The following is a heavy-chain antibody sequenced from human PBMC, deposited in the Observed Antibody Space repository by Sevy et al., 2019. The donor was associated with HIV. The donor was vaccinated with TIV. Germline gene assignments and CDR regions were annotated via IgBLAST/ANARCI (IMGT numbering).Heavy chain of an antibody. Sequence: GGSLRLSCAASGFAFSNYGMSWVRQAPGKGLEWVSTISGSGGSTHYADSVRGRFTISRDNSKNTQYLEMNSLRAEDTAIYYCAKEFGHYYDGSGQPDAFDIRGQGTMVTVSS. D-gene: IGHD3-22*01. CDR2: ISGSGGST. J-gene: IGHJ3*02. V-gene: IGHV3-23*01. CDR3: AKEFGHYYDGSGQPDAFDI. CDR1: GFAFSNYG.